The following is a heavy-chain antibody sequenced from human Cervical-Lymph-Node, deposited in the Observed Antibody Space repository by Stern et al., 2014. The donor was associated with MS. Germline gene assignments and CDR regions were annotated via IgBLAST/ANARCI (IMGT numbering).Heavy chain of an antibody. CDR2: ISADSGNT. J-gene: IGHJ4*02. V-gene: IGHV1-18*01. D-gene: IGHD2-8*01. Sequence: VGSGTEVKKPGASVLVSCKASGYTFTTYGITWVRQAPGQGLEWMGWISADSGNTKYAQKFQDRVTMTRDTTTGTAYMEVRSLRSEDTAVYYCARDKMHAFDYWGQGTQVTVPS. CDR1: GYTFTTYG. CDR3: ARDKMHAFDY.